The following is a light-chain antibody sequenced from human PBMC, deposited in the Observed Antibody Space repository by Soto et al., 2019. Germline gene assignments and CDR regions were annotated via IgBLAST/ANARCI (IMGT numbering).Light chain of an antibody. CDR2: GAS. Sequence: VFTQPPATLPFSPGEKDTLSCTASQSVSSSYLAWYQQKPGQAPTLVVYGASSRATGIADRFRGSGSGTAFTLTISRLEPEDFAVYYCQQYGSTPRTFGQGANVDMK. J-gene: IGKJ1*01. CDR3: QQYGSTPRT. CDR1: QSVSSSY. V-gene: IGKV3-20*01.